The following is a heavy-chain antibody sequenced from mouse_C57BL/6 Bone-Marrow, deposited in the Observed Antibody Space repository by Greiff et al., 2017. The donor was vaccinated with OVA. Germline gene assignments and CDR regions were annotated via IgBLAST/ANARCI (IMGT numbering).Heavy chain of an antibody. J-gene: IGHJ2*01. CDR1: GFTFSDFY. V-gene: IGHV7-1*01. CDR2: SRNKANDYTT. Sequence: EVKLVESGGGLVQSGRSLRLSCATSGFTFSDFYMEWVRQAPGKGLEWIAASRNKANDYTTEYSASVKGRFIVSRDTSQSILYLQMNALRAEDTAIYYCARDLDYWGQGTTLTVSS. CDR3: ARDLDY.